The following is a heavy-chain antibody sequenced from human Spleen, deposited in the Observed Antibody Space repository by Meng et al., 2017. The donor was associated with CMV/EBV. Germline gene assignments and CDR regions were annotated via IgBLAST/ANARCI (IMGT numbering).Heavy chain of an antibody. D-gene: IGHD6-13*01. CDR3: ARVTEQQLADY. CDR2: IYHSGST. CDR1: GGSISSSSYY. J-gene: IGHJ4*02. V-gene: IGHV4-39*01. Sequence: SETRALTCTVSGGSISSSSYYWGWIRQPPGKGLEWIGSIYHSGSTYYNPSLKSRVTISVDTSKNQFSLKLSSVTAADTAVYSCARVTEQQLADYWGQGTLVTVSS.